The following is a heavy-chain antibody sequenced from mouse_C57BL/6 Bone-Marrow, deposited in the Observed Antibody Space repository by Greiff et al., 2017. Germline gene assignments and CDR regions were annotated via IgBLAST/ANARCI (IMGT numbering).Heavy chain of an antibody. V-gene: IGHV5-17*01. CDR1: GFTFSDYG. CDR3: ARPYYYAMDY. CDR2: ISSGSSTI. Sequence: EVKVVESGGGLVKPGGSLKLSCAASGFTFSDYGMHWVRQAPEKGLEWVAYISSGSSTIYYADTVKGRFTISRDNAKNTLFLQMTSLRSEDKAMYYCARPYYYAMDYWGQGTSVTVSS. J-gene: IGHJ4*01.